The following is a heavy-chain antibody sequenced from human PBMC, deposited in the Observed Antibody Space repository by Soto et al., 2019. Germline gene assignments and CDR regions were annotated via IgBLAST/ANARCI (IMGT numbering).Heavy chain of an antibody. CDR1: GFTFSSYW. V-gene: IGHV3-74*01. D-gene: IGHD3-22*01. CDR3: ARGNYYESSGYHNTFDI. J-gene: IGHJ3*02. CDR2: MNSDGSST. Sequence: GGSLRLSCAASGFTFSSYWMHWVRQAPGKGLVWVSRMNSDGSSTSYADSVKGRFIISRDNGKNTLYLQMNSLRAEDTAVYYCARGNYYESSGYHNTFDIWGQGTMVTVSS.